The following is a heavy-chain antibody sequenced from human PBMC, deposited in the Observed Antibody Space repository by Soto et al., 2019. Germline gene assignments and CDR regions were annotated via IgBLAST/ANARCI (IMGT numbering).Heavy chain of an antibody. J-gene: IGHJ6*02. V-gene: IGHV4-34*01. CDR1: GGSFSGYY. Sequence: SETLSLTCAVYGGSFSGYYWSWIRQPPGKGLEWIGEINHSGSTDYNPSLKSRVTISVDTSKNQFSLKLSSVTAADTAVYYCARSGSSWYRAGGMDVWGQGTTVTVSS. CDR2: INHSGST. D-gene: IGHD6-13*01. CDR3: ARSGSSWYRAGGMDV.